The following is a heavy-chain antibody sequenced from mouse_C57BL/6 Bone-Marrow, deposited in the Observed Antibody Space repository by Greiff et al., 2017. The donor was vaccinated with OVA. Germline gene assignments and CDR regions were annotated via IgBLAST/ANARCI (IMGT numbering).Heavy chain of an antibody. D-gene: IGHD2-3*01. CDR2: INSDGGST. CDR3: ARPIYDGYYDYAMDY. J-gene: IGHJ4*01. Sequence: EVKVVESGGGLVQPGESLKLSCESNEYEFPSHDMSWVRKTPEKRLELVAAINSDGGSTYYPDTMERRFIISRDNTKKTLYLQMSSLRSEDTALYYCARPIYDGYYDYAMDYWGQGTSVTVSS. CDR1: EYEFPSHD. V-gene: IGHV5-2*01.